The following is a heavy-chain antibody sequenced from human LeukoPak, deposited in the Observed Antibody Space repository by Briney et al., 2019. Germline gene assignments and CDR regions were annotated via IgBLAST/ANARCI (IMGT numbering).Heavy chain of an antibody. V-gene: IGHV1-69*02. CDR3: ARVSVVGATPFDP. J-gene: IGHJ5*02. CDR1: GGTFSSYT. Sequence: GASVKVSCKASGGTFSSYTISWVRQAPGQGLEWMGRIIPILGIANYAQKFQGRVTITADKSTSTAYMELSSLRSEDTAVYYCARVSVVGATPFDPWGQGTLVTVSS. CDR2: IIPILGIA. D-gene: IGHD1-26*01.